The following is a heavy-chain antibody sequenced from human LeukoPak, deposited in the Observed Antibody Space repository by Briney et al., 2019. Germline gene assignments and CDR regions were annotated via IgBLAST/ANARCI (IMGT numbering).Heavy chain of an antibody. V-gene: IGHV3-21*01. CDR3: AKSFWPPGKAAFDI. Sequence: GGSLRLSCAASGFTFSSYSMNWVRQAPGKGLEWVSSISSSSSYIYYADSVKGRFTISRDNAKNSLYLQMNSLRAEDTAVYYCAKSFWPPGKAAFDIWGQGTMVTVSS. J-gene: IGHJ3*02. CDR1: GFTFSSYS. D-gene: IGHD3-3*01. CDR2: ISSSSSYI.